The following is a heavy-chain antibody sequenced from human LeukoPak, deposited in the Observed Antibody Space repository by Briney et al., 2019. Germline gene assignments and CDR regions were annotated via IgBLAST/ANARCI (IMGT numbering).Heavy chain of an antibody. Sequence: GASVKVSCKASGYTLTSYYMHWVRQAPGQGLEWMGIINPSGGSTSYAQKFQGRVTMTRDTSTSTVYMELSSLRSEDTAVYYCARGVAMVNWRDAFDIWGQGTMVTVSS. D-gene: IGHD5-18*01. CDR3: ARGVAMVNWRDAFDI. CDR1: GYTLTSYY. J-gene: IGHJ3*02. CDR2: INPSGGST. V-gene: IGHV1-46*01.